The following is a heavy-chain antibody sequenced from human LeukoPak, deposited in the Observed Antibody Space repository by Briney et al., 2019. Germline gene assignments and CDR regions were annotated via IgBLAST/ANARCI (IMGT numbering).Heavy chain of an antibody. CDR1: GFTFSSYW. CDR2: VKQDGSEK. Sequence: GGSLRLSCAASGFTFSSYWMSWVRQAPGKGLEWVANVKQDGSEKYYVDSVKGRFTISRDNAKNSLYLQMNSLRAEDTAVYYCARVRRRDGYNWGKHFDYWGQGTLVTVSS. CDR3: ARVRRRDGYNWGKHFDY. J-gene: IGHJ4*02. V-gene: IGHV3-7*01. D-gene: IGHD5-24*01.